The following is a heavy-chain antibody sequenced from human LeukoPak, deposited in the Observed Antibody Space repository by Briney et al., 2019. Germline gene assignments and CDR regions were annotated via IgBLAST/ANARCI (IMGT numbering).Heavy chain of an antibody. V-gene: IGHV3-23*01. CDR1: GFTFSSYA. CDR2: ISGSGGYT. D-gene: IGHD6-19*01. J-gene: IGHJ4*02. CDR3: AKSQWLVRYYFDY. Sequence: GGSLRLSCAASGFTFSSYAMNWARQAPGKGLEWVSAISGSGGYTYYADSVKGRLTISRDNSKNTLYLQMNSLRAEDRAVYYCAKSQWLVRYYFDYWGQGTLVTVSS.